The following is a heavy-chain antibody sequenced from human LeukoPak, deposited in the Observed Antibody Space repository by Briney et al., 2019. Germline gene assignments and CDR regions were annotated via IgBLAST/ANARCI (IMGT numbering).Heavy chain of an antibody. D-gene: IGHD2/OR15-2a*01. Sequence: PSETLSLTCTVFGGSISSSSYYWGWIRQPPGKGLEWIGNIYYSGSTYYNPSLKSRVTISIDTSKNQFSLKLSSVTAADTAVYYCARHFSLWTLSSMYEEGLDYWGQGTLVTVSS. V-gene: IGHV4-39*01. CDR2: IYYSGST. CDR1: GGSISSSSYY. CDR3: ARHFSLWTLSSMYEEGLDY. J-gene: IGHJ4*02.